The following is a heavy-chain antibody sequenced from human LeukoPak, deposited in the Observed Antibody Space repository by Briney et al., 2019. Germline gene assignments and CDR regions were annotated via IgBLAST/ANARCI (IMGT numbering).Heavy chain of an antibody. CDR2: INTDGSST. Sequence: GGSLRLSCAASEFTFSSYWMHWVRQGPGKGLVWVSRINTDGSSTRYADSVKGRFTISRDNAKNTLYLQMNGLRAEDTAVYYCARESGFCSSTSCYRPEDYWGQGTLVTVSS. J-gene: IGHJ4*02. D-gene: IGHD2-2*01. V-gene: IGHV3-74*01. CDR3: ARESGFCSSTSCYRPEDY. CDR1: EFTFSSYW.